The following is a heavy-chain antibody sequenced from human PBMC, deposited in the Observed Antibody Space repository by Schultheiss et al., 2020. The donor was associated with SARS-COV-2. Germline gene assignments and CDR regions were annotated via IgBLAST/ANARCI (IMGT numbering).Heavy chain of an antibody. V-gene: IGHV4-38-2*01. CDR2: IYHSGST. J-gene: IGHJ6*02. Sequence: GSLRLSCAVSGYSISSGYYWGWIRQPPGKGLEWIGSIYHSGSTYYNPSLKSRVTISVDTSKNQFSLKLSSVTAADTAVYFCARGSYPPARVYGMDVWGQGTTVTVSS. CDR3: ARGSYPPARVYGMDV. D-gene: IGHD2-15*01. CDR1: GYSISSGYY.